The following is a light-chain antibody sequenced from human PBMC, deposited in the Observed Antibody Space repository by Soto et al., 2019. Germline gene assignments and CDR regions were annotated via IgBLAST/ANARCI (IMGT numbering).Light chain of an antibody. J-gene: IGKJ2*01. CDR3: QQYGSSPYT. CDR1: QSVSTSS. Sequence: EIALTQSPGTLSLSPGERATLSCRASQSVSTSSLAWYQQKPGQAPRLLIYGASSRATGIPDRVSGSGSGADFTLSISRLEPEDFAMYYCQQYGSSPYTFGQGTKLAIK. CDR2: GAS. V-gene: IGKV3-20*01.